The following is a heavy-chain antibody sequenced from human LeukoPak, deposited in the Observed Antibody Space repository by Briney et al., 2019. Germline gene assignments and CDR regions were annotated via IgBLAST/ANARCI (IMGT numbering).Heavy chain of an antibody. V-gene: IGHV4-39*01. D-gene: IGHD3-3*01. CDR3: ARHLYTRITIFGVVIIDYFDY. Sequence: PSETLSLTCTVSGGSISSSSYYWGWIRQPPGKGLEWIGSIYYSGSTYYNPSLKGRVTISVDTSKNQFSLKLSSVTAADTAVYYCARHLYTRITIFGVVIIDYFDYWGQGTLVTVSS. CDR2: IYYSGST. CDR1: GGSISSSSYY. J-gene: IGHJ4*02.